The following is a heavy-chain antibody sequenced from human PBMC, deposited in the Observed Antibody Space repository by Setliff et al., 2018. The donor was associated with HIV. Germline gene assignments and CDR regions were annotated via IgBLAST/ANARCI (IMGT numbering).Heavy chain of an antibody. Sequence: SLKISCETSGFIFSSYEMNWVRQAPGKGLEWISKLSTTGTNIHYADSVKGRFAISRDNAKNSLFLQMSSLRVEDTAVYYCARSASNYLHAMDVWGQGTTVTVSS. CDR3: ARSASNYLHAMDV. CDR1: GFIFSSYE. CDR2: LSTTGTNI. D-gene: IGHD1-7*01. V-gene: IGHV3-48*03. J-gene: IGHJ6*02.